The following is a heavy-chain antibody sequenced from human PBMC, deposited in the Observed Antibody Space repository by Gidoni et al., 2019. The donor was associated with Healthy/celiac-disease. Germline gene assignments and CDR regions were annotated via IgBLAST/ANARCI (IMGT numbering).Heavy chain of an antibody. J-gene: IGHJ4*02. CDR1: GGSFSGYY. D-gene: IGHD6-13*01. CDR3: ARGLSYSSSWYGVGY. V-gene: IGHV4-34*01. CDR2: INQSGST. Sequence: QVQLQQWGAGLLKPSETLSLTCAVYGGSFSGYYWSWILQPPGKGLEWIGEINQSGSTNYNPSLKSRVTISVDTSKNQFSLKLSSVTAADTAVYYCARGLSYSSSWYGVGYWGQGTLVTVSS.